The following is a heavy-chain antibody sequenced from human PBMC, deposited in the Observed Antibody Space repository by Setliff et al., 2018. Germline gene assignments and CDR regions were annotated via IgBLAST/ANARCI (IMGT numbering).Heavy chain of an antibody. V-gene: IGHV3-7*01. J-gene: IGHJ6*02. CDR1: GFTFSRYW. CDR3: ARDHVYGSQYYYYYYGMDV. D-gene: IGHD3-10*01. CDR2: IKQDGSEK. Sequence: LRLSWAASGFTFSRYWMSWVRQAPGKGLEWVANIKQDGSEKYYVDSVKGRFTISRDNAKNSLYLQMNSLRAEDTAVYYCARDHVYGSQYYYYYYGMDVWGQGTTVTVSS.